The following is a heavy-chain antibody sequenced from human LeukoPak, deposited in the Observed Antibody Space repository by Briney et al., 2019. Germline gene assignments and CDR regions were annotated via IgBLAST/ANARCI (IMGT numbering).Heavy chain of an antibody. CDR1: GGSISSYY. CDR3: ARGGPTPDY. CDR2: IYYSGST. V-gene: IGHV4-59*01. Sequence: SETLSLTCTVSGGSISSYYWIWIRQPPGKGLEWIGYIYYSGSTNYNPPLKSRVTISVDTSKNQFSLKLSSVTAADTAVYYCARGGPTPDYWGQGTLVTVSS. J-gene: IGHJ4*02.